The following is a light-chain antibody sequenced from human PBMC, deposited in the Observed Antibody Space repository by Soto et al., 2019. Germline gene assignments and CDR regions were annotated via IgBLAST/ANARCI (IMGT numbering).Light chain of an antibody. Sequence: QSVLTQPPSVSGAPGQRVTISCTGSSSNIGADYDVHWYQQRPGTAPKLLIFGNNNRPSGVPDRFSGSKSGTSASLAISGLQSEDEAEYYCAAWDDSLNGLLFGGGTKVTVL. V-gene: IGLV1-40*01. CDR3: AAWDDSLNGLL. CDR1: SSNIGADYD. CDR2: GNN. J-gene: IGLJ3*02.